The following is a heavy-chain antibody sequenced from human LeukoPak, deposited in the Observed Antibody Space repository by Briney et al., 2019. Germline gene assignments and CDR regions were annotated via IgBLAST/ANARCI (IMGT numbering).Heavy chain of an antibody. D-gene: IGHD6-19*01. J-gene: IGHJ4*02. CDR2: ISYEGSNK. V-gene: IGHV3-30*03. CDR3: ATSWGGKQASGYSSGWYGDYFDY. CDR1: GFTFNIYG. Sequence: GRSLRLSCAASGFTFNIYGMHWVRQAPGKGLEWVAAISYEGSNKYYADSVKGRFTISRDNSKNILYLQMNSLRAEDTAVYYCATSWGGKQASGYSSGWYGDYFDYWGQGTLVTVSS.